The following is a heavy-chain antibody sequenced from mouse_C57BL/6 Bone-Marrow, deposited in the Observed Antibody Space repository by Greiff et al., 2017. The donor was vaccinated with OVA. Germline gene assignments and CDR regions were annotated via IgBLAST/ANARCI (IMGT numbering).Heavy chain of an antibody. J-gene: IGHJ2*01. V-gene: IGHV1-54*01. CDR2: INPGSGGT. D-gene: IGHD4-1*01. Sequence: VQLVESGAELVRPGTSVKVSCKASGYAFTNYLIEWVKQRPGQGLEWIGVINPGSGGTNYNEKFKGKATLTADKSSSTAYMQLSSLTSEDSAVYFCARSWGYFDYWGQGTTLTVSS. CDR3: ARSWGYFDY. CDR1: GYAFTNYL.